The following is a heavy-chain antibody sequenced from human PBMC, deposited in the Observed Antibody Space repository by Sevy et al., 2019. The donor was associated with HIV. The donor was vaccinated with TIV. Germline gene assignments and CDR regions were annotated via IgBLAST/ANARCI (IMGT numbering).Heavy chain of an antibody. CDR1: GFTFNNFW. V-gene: IGHV3-7*01. CDR2: INIDGSGT. J-gene: IGHJ2*01. CDR3: ARELWGGRGYFDF. Sequence: QLGGSLRLSCAASGFTFNNFWMSWVRQAPGKGLEWVAHINIDGSGTYYVDSVRGRFSISRDNAKNLVYVQMNSLRAEDTAVYYCARELWGGRGYFDFWGRGTLVTVSS. D-gene: IGHD7-27*01.